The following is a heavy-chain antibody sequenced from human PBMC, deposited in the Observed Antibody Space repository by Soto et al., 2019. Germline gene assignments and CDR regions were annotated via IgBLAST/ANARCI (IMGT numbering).Heavy chain of an antibody. V-gene: IGHV1-18*04. Sequence: GASVKVSCKASGFNFVDHGFSWVRQAPGHALEWMGWISVYNGNREYAEKFQGRLSMTTDTSTDTAYMELGSLRSADTAVYYCARARAATFVPLEFWGQGTLVTVSS. J-gene: IGHJ4*02. CDR2: ISVYNGNR. D-gene: IGHD2-15*01. CDR1: GFNFVDHG. CDR3: ARARAATFVPLEF.